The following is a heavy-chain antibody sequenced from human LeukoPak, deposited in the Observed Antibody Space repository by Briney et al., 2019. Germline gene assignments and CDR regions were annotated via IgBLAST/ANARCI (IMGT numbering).Heavy chain of an antibody. CDR3: ARGSGSYDY. V-gene: IGHV3-7*03. J-gene: IGHJ4*02. Sequence: GGSLRLSCAASGFTFSTYWMNWVRQAPGKGLEWVANINQDGSEKYYVDSVEGRFTISRDNAKNSLYLQMNSLRAEDTAVYYCARGSGSYDYWGQGTLVTVSS. CDR1: GFTFSTYW. D-gene: IGHD1-26*01. CDR2: INQDGSEK.